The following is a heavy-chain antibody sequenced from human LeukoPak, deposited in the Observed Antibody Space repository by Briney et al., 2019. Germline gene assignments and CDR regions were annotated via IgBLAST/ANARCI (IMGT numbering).Heavy chain of an antibody. CDR2: ISYDGSNK. CDR1: GFTFSSYA. CDR3: ARAIVVVDNFDY. D-gene: IGHD3-22*01. J-gene: IGHJ4*02. V-gene: IGHV3-30-3*01. Sequence: PEGSLRLSCAASGFTFSSYAMHWVRQAPGKGLEWVAVISYDGSNKYYADSVKGRFTISRDNSKNTLYLQMNSLRAEDTAVYYCARAIVVVDNFDYWGQGTLVTVSS.